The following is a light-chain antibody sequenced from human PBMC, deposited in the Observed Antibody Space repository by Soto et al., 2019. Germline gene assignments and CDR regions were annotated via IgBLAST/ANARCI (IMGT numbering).Light chain of an antibody. CDR2: AAS. Sequence: QMTKPPSHLWASKDGRGAVTCRASQRISSYLDWYQQKPGKAPRLLIYAASSLQSGDPSGFSGSGSATLYTRTTAIAHPQDATIYYCHRAHHTPETLGPGTRLEIK. CDR1: QRISSY. CDR3: HRAHHTPET. V-gene: IGKV1-39*02. J-gene: IGKJ3*01.